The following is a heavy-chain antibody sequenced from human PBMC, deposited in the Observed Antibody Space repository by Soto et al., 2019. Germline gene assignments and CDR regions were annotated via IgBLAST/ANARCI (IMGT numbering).Heavy chain of an antibody. CDR2: VYFSGNT. CDR3: ARAVRGCSSTSCYSTDFDY. D-gene: IGHD2-2*01. Sequence: SETLSLTCTVSGGSLSSYYWTWIRQSPGKGLEWIGYVYFSGNTNYNPSLKSRVTTSIDTSKNQFSLRLASVTAADTAVYYCARAVRGCSSTSCYSTDFDYWGQGTLVTVSS. V-gene: IGHV4-59*01. CDR1: GGSLSSYY. J-gene: IGHJ4*02.